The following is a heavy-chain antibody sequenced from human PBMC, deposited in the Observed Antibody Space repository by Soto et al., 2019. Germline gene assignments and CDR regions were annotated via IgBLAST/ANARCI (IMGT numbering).Heavy chain of an antibody. CDR2: MNPNSGNT. CDR3: VRGPIAWAYFDY. V-gene: IGHV1-8*01. J-gene: IGHJ4*02. CDR1: GYPFTGYD. Sequence: ASVKVSCKASGYPFTGYDINWVRQATGQRLEWMGWMNPNSGNTGFAQNFKGRVTLTRNTSITTAYMELSGLISEDTAVYYCVRGPIAWAYFDYWAQGTLVTVSS. D-gene: IGHD2-21*01.